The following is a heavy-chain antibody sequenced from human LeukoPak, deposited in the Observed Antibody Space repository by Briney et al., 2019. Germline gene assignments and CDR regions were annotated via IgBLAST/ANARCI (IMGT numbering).Heavy chain of an antibody. V-gene: IGHV1-2*04. D-gene: IGHD4-17*01. Sequence: ASVKVSFKASGYTFTSYGISWVRQAPGQGLEWMGWINPNSGGTNYAQKFQGWVTMTRDTSISTAYMELSRLRSDDTAVYYCARDKYYGDYEIYYYYGMDVWGQGTTVTVSS. CDR3: ARDKYYGDYEIYYYYGMDV. CDR1: GYTFTSYG. J-gene: IGHJ6*02. CDR2: INPNSGGT.